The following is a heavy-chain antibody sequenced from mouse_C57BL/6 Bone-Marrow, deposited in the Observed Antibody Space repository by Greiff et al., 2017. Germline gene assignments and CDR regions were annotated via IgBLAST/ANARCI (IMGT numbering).Heavy chain of an antibody. CDR2: ISSGGSYT. CDR3: ARAYYDYDGALAY. J-gene: IGHJ3*01. D-gene: IGHD2-4*01. V-gene: IGHV5-6*01. CDR1: GFTFSSYG. Sequence: EVKLMESGGDLVKPGGSLKLSCAASGFTFSSYGMSWVRQTPDKRLEWVATISSGGSYTYYPDSVKGRFTISRDNAKNTLYLQMSSLKSEDTAMYYCARAYYDYDGALAYWGQGTLVTVSA.